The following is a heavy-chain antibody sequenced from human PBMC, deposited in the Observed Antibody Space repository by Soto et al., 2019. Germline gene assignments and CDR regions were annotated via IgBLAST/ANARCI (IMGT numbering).Heavy chain of an antibody. CDR1: GFTVSSNY. J-gene: IGHJ6*02. CDR3: ARDLRTLYGMDV. V-gene: IGHV3-53*01. Sequence: EVQLVESGGGLIQPGGSLTLSCAASGFTVSSNYMSWVRQAPGKGLEWVSVIYSGDTTYYADSVKGRFTISRDHSKNTLYLQMNSLRAEDTAVYYCARDLRTLYGMDVWGQGTTVTVSS. CDR2: IYSGDTT.